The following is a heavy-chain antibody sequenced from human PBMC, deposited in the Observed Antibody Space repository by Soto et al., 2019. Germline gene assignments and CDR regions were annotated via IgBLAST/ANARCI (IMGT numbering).Heavy chain of an antibody. D-gene: IGHD3-16*01. CDR3: AHQIDYEYFPL. CDR2: ISGSGGST. J-gene: IGHJ4*02. CDR1: GFTVSSKY. Sequence: GGSLRLSCAASGFTVSSKYMSWVRQAPGKGLEWVSAISGSGGSTYYADSVKGRFTISRDNSKNTLYLQMNSLRAEDTAVYYCAHQIDYEYFPLWGQGTLVTVSS. V-gene: IGHV3-23*01.